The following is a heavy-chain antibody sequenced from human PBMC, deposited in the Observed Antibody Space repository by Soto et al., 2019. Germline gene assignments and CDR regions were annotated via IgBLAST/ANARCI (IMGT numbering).Heavy chain of an antibody. J-gene: IGHJ6*02. CDR1: GFTFSSYA. CDR3: AKTGGSSWHYYYYGMDV. CDR2: IWYDGSNT. Sequence: PGGSLRLSCAASGFTFSSYAMHWVRQAPGKGLEWVGFIWYDGSNTFYAESVKGRFTISRDNSKNTLYLQMSSLRAEDTAVYYCAKTGGSSWHYYYYGMDVWGQGTTVTVSS. D-gene: IGHD6-13*01. V-gene: IGHV3-30*02.